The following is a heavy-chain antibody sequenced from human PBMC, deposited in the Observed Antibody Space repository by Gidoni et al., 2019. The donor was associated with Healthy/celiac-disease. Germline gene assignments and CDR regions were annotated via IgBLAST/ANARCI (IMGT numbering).Heavy chain of an antibody. Sequence: QVQLQESGPGLVKPSETLSLTCTVSGGSISSYYWSWIRQPPGKGLEWIGYIYYSGSTTYNPSLKSRVTISVDTSKNQFSLKLSSVTAADTAVYYCARDGRYFALDPWGQGTLVTVSX. CDR1: GGSISSYY. V-gene: IGHV4-59*01. J-gene: IGHJ5*02. D-gene: IGHD3-9*01. CDR2: IYYSGST. CDR3: ARDGRYFALDP.